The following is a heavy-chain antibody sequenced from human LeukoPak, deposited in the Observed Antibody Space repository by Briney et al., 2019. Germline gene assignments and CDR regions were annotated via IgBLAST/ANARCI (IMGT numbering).Heavy chain of an antibody. D-gene: IGHD3-10*01. J-gene: IGHJ5*02. CDR2: INHSGST. V-gene: IGHV4-59*12. Sequence: KASETLSLTCTVSGGSISSYYWSWIRQPAGKGLEWIGEINHSGSTNYNPSLKSRVTISVDTSKNQFSLKLSSVTAADTAVYYCARDRLIRAYNWFDPWGQGTLVTVSS. CDR3: ARDRLIRAYNWFDP. CDR1: GGSISSYY.